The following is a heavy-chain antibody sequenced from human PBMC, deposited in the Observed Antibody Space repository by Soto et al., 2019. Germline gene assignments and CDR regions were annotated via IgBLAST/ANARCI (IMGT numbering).Heavy chain of an antibody. CDR2: VYYRGRS. J-gene: IGHJ4*02. CDR1: GGFVTNSSYY. CDR3: VSQRTTVPTQAYFDY. D-gene: IGHD4-17*01. Sequence: LSLTCTVSGGFVTNSSYYWGWIRQSPGKGLEWIGSVYYRGRSYSKSSVKSRVTISVDTSKNRFSLSLNSVTASDTAVYFRVSQRTTVPTQAYFDYWGPGALVTVSS. V-gene: IGHV4-39*01.